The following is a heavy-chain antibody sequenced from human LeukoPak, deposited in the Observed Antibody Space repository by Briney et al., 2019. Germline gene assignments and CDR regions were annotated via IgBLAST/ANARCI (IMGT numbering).Heavy chain of an antibody. Sequence: PGGSLRLSCAASGFTFSDYYMSWIRQAPGKGLEWVSYISSSGSAIYYADSVKGRFTISRDNAKNSLHLQMNSLRAEDTALYYSARDYYGSGTYYLPADHWGQGTLVTVSS. CDR3: ARDYYGSGTYYLPADH. CDR2: ISSSGSAI. D-gene: IGHD3-10*01. CDR1: GFTFSDYY. J-gene: IGHJ4*02. V-gene: IGHV3-11*01.